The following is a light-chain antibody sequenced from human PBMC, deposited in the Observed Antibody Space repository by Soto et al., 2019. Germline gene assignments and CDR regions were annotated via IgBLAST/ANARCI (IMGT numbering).Light chain of an antibody. Sequence: QSALTQPASVSGSPGQSITISCTGTSSDVGGYNYVSWYQQHPGKAPKLMIYDVSNRPSGVSNRFSGSKSGNTASLTISGLQAEDEADHYCSSYTRSSTVVFGGGTKLTVL. CDR3: SSYTRSSTVV. V-gene: IGLV2-14*01. J-gene: IGLJ2*01. CDR1: SSDVGGYNY. CDR2: DVS.